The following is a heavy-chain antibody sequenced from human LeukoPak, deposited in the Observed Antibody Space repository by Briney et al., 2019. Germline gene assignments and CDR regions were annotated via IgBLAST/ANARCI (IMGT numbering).Heavy chain of an antibody. CDR3: ARDRPQYCSSTSCYRVFDY. CDR1: GGSISSYY. V-gene: IGHV4-59*12. J-gene: IGHJ4*02. Sequence: SETLSLTCTVSGGSISSYYWNWIRQPPGKGLEWIGYIYHSGSTNQNPSLKSRVTMSVDTSKNQFSLKLSSVTAADTAVYYCARDRPQYCSSTSCYRVFDYWGQGTLVTVSS. D-gene: IGHD2-2*02. CDR2: IYHSGST.